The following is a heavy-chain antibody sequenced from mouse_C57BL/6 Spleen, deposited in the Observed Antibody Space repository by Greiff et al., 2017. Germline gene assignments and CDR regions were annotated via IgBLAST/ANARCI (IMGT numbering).Heavy chain of an antibody. D-gene: IGHD1-1*01. CDR1: GYTFTSYW. Sequence: QVQLQQPGAELVKPGASVKLSCKASGYTFTSYWMQWVKQRPGQGLEWIGEIDPSDSYTNYNQKFKGKATLTVDTSSSTAYMQLSSLTSVDSAVYYCASITTVVAPGYWGQGTTLTVSS. V-gene: IGHV1-50*01. J-gene: IGHJ2*01. CDR3: ASITTVVAPGY. CDR2: IDPSDSYT.